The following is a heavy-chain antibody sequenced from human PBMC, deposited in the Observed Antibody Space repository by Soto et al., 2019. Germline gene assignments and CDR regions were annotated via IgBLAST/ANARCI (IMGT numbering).Heavy chain of an antibody. J-gene: IGHJ6*01. CDR2: IIPIDATV. CDR1: GGTFSNFA. D-gene: IGHD3-10*01. V-gene: IGHV1-69*12. CDR3: ARDLLGFGYTYGDD. Sequence: QVQLVQSGAEVKKPGYSVKVSCKASGGTFSNFALISWVRQAPGQGLEWMGGIIPIDATVNYAQKFQGRSTLTVDESTTTAYMDLGSLSSEETAVYYCARDLLGFGYTYGDDWGQGTTVTVSS.